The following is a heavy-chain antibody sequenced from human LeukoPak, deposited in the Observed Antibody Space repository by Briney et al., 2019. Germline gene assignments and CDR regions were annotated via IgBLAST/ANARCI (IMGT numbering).Heavy chain of an antibody. J-gene: IGHJ6*02. Sequence: SETLSLTCAVYGGSFSGYYWSWIRQPPGKGLEWIGEINHSGSTNYNPSLKSRVTISVDTSKNQFSLKLSSVTAADTAVYYCAWSSGYHYGMDVWGQGTTVTVSS. V-gene: IGHV4-34*01. CDR1: GGSFSGYY. CDR3: AWSSGYHYGMDV. D-gene: IGHD6-19*01. CDR2: INHSGST.